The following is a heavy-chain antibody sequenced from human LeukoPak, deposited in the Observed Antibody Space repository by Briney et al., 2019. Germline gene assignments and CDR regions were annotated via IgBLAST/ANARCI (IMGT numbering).Heavy chain of an antibody. V-gene: IGHV1-2*02. CDR1: GYTFTSYA. J-gene: IGHJ3*02. D-gene: IGHD2-2*01. CDR2: INPNSGGT. Sequence: GASVKVSCKASGYTFTSYAIRWVRQAPGQGLEWMGWINPNSGGTNYAQKFQGRVTMTRDTSISTAYMELSRLRSDDTAVYYCARVPTYQHHAFDIWGQGTMVTVSS. CDR3: ARVPTYQHHAFDI.